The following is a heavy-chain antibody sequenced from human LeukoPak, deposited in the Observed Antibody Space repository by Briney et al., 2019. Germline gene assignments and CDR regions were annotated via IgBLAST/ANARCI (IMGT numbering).Heavy chain of an antibody. CDR1: GFTYSSYW. J-gene: IGHJ3*02. D-gene: IGHD3-3*01. CDR2: IKQDGSEK. Sequence: GGSLRLSCAASGFTYSSYWMSWVRQAPGKGLEWVANIKQDGSEKYYVDSVKGRFTISRDNAKNSLYLQMNSLRAEDTAVYYCATKYYVFWSARGSDAFDIWGQGTMVTVSS. V-gene: IGHV3-7*01. CDR3: ATKYYVFWSARGSDAFDI.